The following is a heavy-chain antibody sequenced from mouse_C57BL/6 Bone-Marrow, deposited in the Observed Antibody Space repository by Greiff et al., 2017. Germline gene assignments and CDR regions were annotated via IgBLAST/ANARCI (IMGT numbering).Heavy chain of an antibody. CDR1: TFTDYY. V-gene: IGHV7-3*01. CDR2: IRNKANGYTT. J-gene: IGHJ1*03. D-gene: IGHD2-4*01. CDR3: ARYSYDYDWYFDV. Sequence: EVQLMESGGGLVQPGGSTFTDYYMTWVRQPPGKALEWLGFIRNKANGYTTEYSASVKGRFTISRDNSPSILYLQINALMAEDSATYYCARYSYDYDWYFDVWGTGTTVTVSS.